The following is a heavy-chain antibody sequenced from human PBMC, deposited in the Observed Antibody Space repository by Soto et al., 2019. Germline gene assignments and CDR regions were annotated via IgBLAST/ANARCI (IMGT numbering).Heavy chain of an antibody. CDR3: ARGLGREYQDNRNYFHLDY. CDR2: LYPNGRA. V-gene: IGHV3-53*01. J-gene: IGHJ4*02. Sequence: GGSLRLSCAASGFTVSTNYLTWVRQAPGKGLKWVSVLYPNGRAYYADSVKGRFTISTDNSQNSVYLQMNTLRAEDTAIYYCARGLGREYQDNRNYFHLDYWGQGTLVTVSS. D-gene: IGHD1-20*01. CDR1: GFTVSTNY.